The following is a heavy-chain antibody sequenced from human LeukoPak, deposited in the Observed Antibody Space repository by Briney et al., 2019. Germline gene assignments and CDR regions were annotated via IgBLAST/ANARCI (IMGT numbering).Heavy chain of an antibody. CDR3: ARDSYGSGSYYHDY. D-gene: IGHD3-10*01. CDR1: GFTVSSNH. CDR2: IYSGGST. Sequence: PGGSLRLSCAASGFTVSSNHMSWGRQAPGKGLECVSVIYSGGSTYYADSVKGRFTISRDNSKNTLYLQMNSLRAEDTAVYYCARDSYGSGSYYHDYWGQGTLVTVSS. J-gene: IGHJ4*02. V-gene: IGHV3-66*01.